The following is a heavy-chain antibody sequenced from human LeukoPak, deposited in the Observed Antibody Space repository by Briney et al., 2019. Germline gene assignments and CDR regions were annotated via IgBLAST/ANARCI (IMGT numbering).Heavy chain of an antibody. D-gene: IGHD2-2*01. CDR3: ARYSNIGYCSSTSCYYFDY. Sequence: GGSLRLSCVASGFTFSSYWMSWVRQAPGKGLEWVANIKQDGSEKYYVDSVKGRFTISRDNAKNSLYLQMNSLRAEDTAVYYCARYSNIGYCSSTSCYYFDYWGQGTLVTVSS. V-gene: IGHV3-7*01. J-gene: IGHJ4*02. CDR1: GFTFSSYW. CDR2: IKQDGSEK.